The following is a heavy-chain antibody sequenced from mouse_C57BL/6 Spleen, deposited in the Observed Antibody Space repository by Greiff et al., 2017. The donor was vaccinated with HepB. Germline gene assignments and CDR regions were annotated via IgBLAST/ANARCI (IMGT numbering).Heavy chain of an antibody. Sequence: VQLQQSGAELVRPGASVKLSCTASGFNIKDDYMHWVKQRPEQGLEWIGWIDPENGDTEYASKFQGKATITADTSSNTAYLQLSSLTSEDTAVYYCTSIYYYGSSHFAYWGQGTLVTVSA. J-gene: IGHJ3*01. CDR1: GFNIKDDY. V-gene: IGHV14-4*01. CDR2: IDPENGDT. D-gene: IGHD1-1*01. CDR3: TSIYYYGSSHFAY.